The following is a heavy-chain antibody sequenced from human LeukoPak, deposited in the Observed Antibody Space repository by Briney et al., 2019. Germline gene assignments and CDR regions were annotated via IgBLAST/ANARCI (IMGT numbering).Heavy chain of an antibody. CDR1: GFTFSSYS. CDR2: ISYDGSNK. J-gene: IGHJ4*02. V-gene: IGHV3-30*18. CDR3: AKDWERGYSSSWYYFDY. D-gene: IGHD6-13*01. Sequence: GGSLRLSCAASGFTFSSYSMNWVRQAPGKGLEWVAVISYDGSNKYYADSVKGRFTISRDNSKNTLYLQMNSLRAEDTAVYYCAKDWERGYSSSWYYFDYWGQGTLVTVSS.